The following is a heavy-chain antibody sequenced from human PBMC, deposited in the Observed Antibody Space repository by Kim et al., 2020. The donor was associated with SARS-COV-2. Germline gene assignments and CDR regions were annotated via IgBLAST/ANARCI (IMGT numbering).Heavy chain of an antibody. D-gene: IGHD1-26*01. V-gene: IGHV3-53*01. CDR3: ARRRGGYRDLGDAFDI. CDR2: IYSGGGT. CDR1: GFSVSGNF. J-gene: IGHJ3*02. Sequence: GGSLRLSCAASGFSVSGNFMTWVRQAPGKGLEWVSIIYSGGGTYYADSVKGRFTISRDNSKNALYLQMSSLRAEDTAVYYCARRRGGYRDLGDAFDIWGQGTMVTVSS.